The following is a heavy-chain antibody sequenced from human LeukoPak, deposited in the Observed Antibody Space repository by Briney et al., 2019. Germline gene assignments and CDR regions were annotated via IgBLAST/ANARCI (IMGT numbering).Heavy chain of an antibody. J-gene: IGHJ4*02. CDR2: ISTYNGNT. Sequence: ASVKVSCKASGYTLTDNYLHWVRQAPGQGLEWMGWISTYNGNTKYAEKFQGRVTMTTDTPTSTAYMELRSLRSDDTAVYYCARDEDYGIFVNVDYWGQGTLVTVSS. D-gene: IGHD4-17*01. V-gene: IGHV1-18*01. CDR1: GYTLTDNY. CDR3: ARDEDYGIFVNVDY.